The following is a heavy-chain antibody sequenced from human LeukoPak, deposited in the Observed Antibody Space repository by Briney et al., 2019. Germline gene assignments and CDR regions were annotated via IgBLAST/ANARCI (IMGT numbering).Heavy chain of an antibody. Sequence: GGSLRLSCAASGFTFSSYGMHWVRQAPGKGLEWVAVISYDGSNKYYADSVKGPFTISRDNSKNTLYLQMNSLRAEDTAVYYCAKSGWQQLVRPLNYWGQGTLVTVSS. CDR1: GFTFSSYG. V-gene: IGHV3-30*18. J-gene: IGHJ4*02. CDR3: AKSGWQQLVRPLNY. D-gene: IGHD6-13*01. CDR2: ISYDGSNK.